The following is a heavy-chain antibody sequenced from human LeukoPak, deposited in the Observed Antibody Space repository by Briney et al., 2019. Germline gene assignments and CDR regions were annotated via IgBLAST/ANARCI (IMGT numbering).Heavy chain of an antibody. V-gene: IGHV3-23*01. Sequence: PGGSLRLSCAASGFTVSNYAMSWVRQAPGKGLEWVSAITGSGGNTYYADSVKGRFTISRDNSKNTLYLQMNSLRAEDTAVYYCAKWGDYDVLTGYYVSDYWGQGTLVTVSS. CDR3: AKWGDYDVLTGYYVSDY. CDR2: ITGSGGNT. J-gene: IGHJ4*02. CDR1: GFTVSNYA. D-gene: IGHD3-9*01.